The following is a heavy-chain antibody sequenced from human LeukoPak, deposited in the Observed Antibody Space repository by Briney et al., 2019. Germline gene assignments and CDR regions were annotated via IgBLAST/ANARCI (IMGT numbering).Heavy chain of an antibody. J-gene: IGHJ2*01. Sequence: ASVKVSCKASGYTFTGYYMHWVRQAPGQGLEWMGWINPNSGGTNYAQKFQGRVTMTRVTSISTAYMELSRLRSDDTAVYYCARDYGGIRYWYFDLWGRGTLVTVSS. CDR3: ARDYGGIRYWYFDL. CDR2: INPNSGGT. D-gene: IGHD4-23*01. CDR1: GYTFTGYY. V-gene: IGHV1-2*02.